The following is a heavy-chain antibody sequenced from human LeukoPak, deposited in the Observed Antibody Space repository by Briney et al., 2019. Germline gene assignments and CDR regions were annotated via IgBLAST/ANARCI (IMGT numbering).Heavy chain of an antibody. J-gene: IGHJ4*02. Sequence: SQTLSLTCAISGDSVSSNSAAWNWIRQSPSRGLEWLGRTYYRSKWYNDYAVSVKSRITINPDTSKNQFSLQLNSVTPEDTAVYYCARCDRYGGNTEFLFDYWGQGTLVTVSS. CDR3: ARCDRYGGNTEFLFDY. D-gene: IGHD4-23*01. CDR2: TYYRSKWYN. CDR1: GDSVSSNSAA. V-gene: IGHV6-1*01.